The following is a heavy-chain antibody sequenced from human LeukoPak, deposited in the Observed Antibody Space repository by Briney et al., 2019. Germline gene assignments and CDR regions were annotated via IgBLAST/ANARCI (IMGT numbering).Heavy chain of an antibody. V-gene: IGHV5-51*01. CDR1: GYSFTNYW. D-gene: IGHD1-26*01. CDR2: IYPGDSDT. CDR3: ARPEGGGSYYELNY. Sequence: KVSCKASGYSFTNYWIAWVRQMPGKGLEWMGIIYPGDSDTRYSPSFQGQVTISADKSISTAYLQWSSLKASDTAIYYCARPEGGGSYYELNYWGQGTLVTVSS. J-gene: IGHJ4*02.